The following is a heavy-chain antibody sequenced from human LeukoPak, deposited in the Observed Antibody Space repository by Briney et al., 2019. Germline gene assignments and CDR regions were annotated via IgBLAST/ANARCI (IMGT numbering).Heavy chain of an antibody. CDR1: GYTFTSYY. V-gene: IGHV1-46*01. J-gene: IGHJ6*02. CDR3: ARDRYSSSWYFGMDV. D-gene: IGHD6-13*01. Sequence: ASVTVSCKASGYTFTSYYMHWVRQAPGQGLAWMGLINPSGGSTTYAQKFQGRVTITRDTSTSTVYMELSSLRSEDTAVYYCARDRYSSSWYFGMDVWGQGTTVTVSS. CDR2: INPSGGST.